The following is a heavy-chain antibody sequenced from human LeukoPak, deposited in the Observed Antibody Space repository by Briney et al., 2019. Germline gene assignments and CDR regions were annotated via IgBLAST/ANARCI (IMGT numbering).Heavy chain of an antibody. J-gene: IGHJ4*02. CDR2: MYYSGRT. Sequence: PSETLPLTCTVSGGYISSYYWSWIRQPPGKGLEWIGYMYYSGRTNYNPSLKSRVTISVDTSKNHFSLKLSSVTAADTAVYYCARQSEVKGFDYWGQGTLVTVSS. V-gene: IGHV4-59*08. CDR3: ARQSEVKGFDY. D-gene: IGHD2-21*01. CDR1: GGYISSYY.